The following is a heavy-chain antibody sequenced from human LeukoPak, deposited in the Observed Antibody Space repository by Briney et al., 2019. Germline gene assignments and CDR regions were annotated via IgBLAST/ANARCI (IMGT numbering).Heavy chain of an antibody. Sequence: TTSETLSLTCTVSGGSISSGDYYWSWIRQPPGKGLEWIGYIYYSGSTYYNPSLKSRVTISVDTSKNQFSLKLSSVTAADTAVYYCARAGNAYDFWSGYPLGAFDIWGQGTMVTVSS. D-gene: IGHD3-3*01. CDR1: GGSISSGDYY. V-gene: IGHV4-30-4*08. CDR3: ARAGNAYDFWSGYPLGAFDI. CDR2: IYYSGST. J-gene: IGHJ3*02.